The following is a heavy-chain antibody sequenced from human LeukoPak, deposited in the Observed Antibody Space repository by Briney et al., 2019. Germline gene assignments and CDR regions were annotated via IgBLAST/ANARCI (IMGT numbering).Heavy chain of an antibody. CDR1: GYSFTTNR. V-gene: IGHV5-51*01. CDR3: AIRYSGTYSDY. D-gene: IGHD1-26*01. J-gene: IGHJ4*02. CDR2: IYPGDSDT. Sequence: GESLKISCKGSGYSFTTNRIGWVRQMPGKGLEWMGIIYPGDSDTRYSPSFQGQVTISADKSISTAYLQWSSLKASDTAMYYCAIRYSGTYSDYWGQGTLVTVSS.